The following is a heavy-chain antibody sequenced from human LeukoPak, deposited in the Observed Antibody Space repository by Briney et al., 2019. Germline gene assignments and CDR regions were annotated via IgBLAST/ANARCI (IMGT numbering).Heavy chain of an antibody. V-gene: IGHV5-51*01. CDR1: GYSFTSYW. D-gene: IGHD2-2*01. CDR2: IYPGDSDT. J-gene: IGHJ3*02. CDR3: ARTWKYQYDAFDI. Sequence: GESLKISCRGSGYSFTSYWIGWVRQMPGKGLEWMGIIYPGDSDTRYSPSFQGQVTISADKSISTAYLQWSSLKASDTAMYYCARTWKYQYDAFDIWGQGTMVTVSS.